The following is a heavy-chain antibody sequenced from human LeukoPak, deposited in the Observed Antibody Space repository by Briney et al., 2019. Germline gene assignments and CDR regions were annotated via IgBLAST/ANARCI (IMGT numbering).Heavy chain of an antibody. CDR3: ARRGHGSGSYSWFDP. Sequence: PSETLSLTCAVYGGSFSGYYWSWIRQPPGKGLEWIGEINHSGSTNYNPSLKSRVTISVDTSKNQFSLKLSPVTAADTAVYYCARRGHGSGSYSWFDPWGQRTLVTVSS. CDR2: INHSGST. J-gene: IGHJ5*02. V-gene: IGHV4-34*01. CDR1: GGSFSGYY. D-gene: IGHD3-10*01.